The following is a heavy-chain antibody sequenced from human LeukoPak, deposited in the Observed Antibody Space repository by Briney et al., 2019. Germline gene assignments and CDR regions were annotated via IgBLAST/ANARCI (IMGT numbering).Heavy chain of an antibody. CDR3: ARGSGYSYVDFDY. D-gene: IGHD5-18*01. CDR1: GGSISSGGYY. V-gene: IGHV4-31*03. CDR2: IYYSGST. Sequence: SQTLSLTCTVSGGSISSGGYYWSWIRQHPGKGLEWIGYIYYSGSTYYNPSLKSRVTISVDTSKNQFSLKLSSVTAAGTAVYYCARGSGYSYVDFDYWGQGTLVTVSS. J-gene: IGHJ4*02.